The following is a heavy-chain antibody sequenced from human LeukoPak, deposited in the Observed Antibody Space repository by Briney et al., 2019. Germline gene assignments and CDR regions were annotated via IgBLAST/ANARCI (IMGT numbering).Heavy chain of an antibody. Sequence: ASVKVSCKASGYTFTDFDVNWVRQATGQGLEWMGRMDPYGGNTAFGKKFQGRVTLTRDASTSTAYMELNSLRSEDTAVYYCARGSSGHYEGHDFWGQGTLVTVSS. D-gene: IGHD3-22*01. CDR3: ARGSSGHYEGHDF. CDR1: GYTFTDFD. V-gene: IGHV1-8*01. J-gene: IGHJ4*02. CDR2: MDPYGGNT.